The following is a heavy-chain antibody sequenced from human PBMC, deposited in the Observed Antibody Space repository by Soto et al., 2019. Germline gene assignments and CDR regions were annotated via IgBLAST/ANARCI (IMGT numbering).Heavy chain of an antibody. Sequence: EVQLVETGGGLIQPGGSLRLSCLASGFSVTTNYIIWVRQPPGKGLEWVSTTFTGGSTHYADSVKGRFSISRDNSKNTVYLQMNNLRLEDTAVYYCAKKPPISIQGWAFGMDVWGQGTTVSVAS. V-gene: IGHV3-53*02. J-gene: IGHJ6*02. CDR3: AKKPPISIQGWAFGMDV. CDR2: TFTGGST. D-gene: IGHD1-26*01. CDR1: GFSVTTNY.